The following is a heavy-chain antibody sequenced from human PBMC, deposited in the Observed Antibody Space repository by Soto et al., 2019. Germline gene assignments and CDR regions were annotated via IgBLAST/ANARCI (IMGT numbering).Heavy chain of an antibody. J-gene: IGHJ3*02. Sequence: GGSLRLSCAASGFTFRSYAMSWARQAPGKGLEWVSAISGSGGSTYYADSVKGRFTISRDNSKNTLYLQMNSLRAEDTAVYYCAKDRRGRIDAFDIWGQGTMVTVSS. V-gene: IGHV3-23*01. CDR2: ISGSGGST. D-gene: IGHD1-26*01. CDR1: GFTFRSYA. CDR3: AKDRRGRIDAFDI.